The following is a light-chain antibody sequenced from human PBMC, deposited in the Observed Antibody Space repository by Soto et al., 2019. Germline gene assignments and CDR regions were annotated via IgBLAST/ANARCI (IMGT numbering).Light chain of an antibody. J-gene: IGLJ2*01. V-gene: IGLV2-14*01. CDR1: NTDVGDYNF. Sequence: QSALTQPASVSGSPGQSITISCTGTNTDVGDYNFVSWYRQHPGKAPKLIIYEVSNRPSGVSFRFSGSKSGNTASLTISGLQAEDEADYYWSSYRRVNSVIFGGGTKLTVL. CDR2: EVS. CDR3: SSYRRVNSVI.